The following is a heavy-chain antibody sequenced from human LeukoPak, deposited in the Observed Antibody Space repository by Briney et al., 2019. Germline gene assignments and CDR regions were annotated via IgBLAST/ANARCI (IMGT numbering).Heavy chain of an antibody. Sequence: GGSLRLSCAASGFTFSSYGMHWVRQAPGEGLEWVAVISSDGGNKYYADSVKGRFTISRDNSKNTLYLQMNSLRAEDTAVYYCATTRYGDYRRFDYWGQGTLVTVSS. CDR2: ISSDGGNK. V-gene: IGHV3-30*03. CDR3: ATTRYGDYRRFDY. CDR1: GFTFSSYG. J-gene: IGHJ4*02. D-gene: IGHD4-17*01.